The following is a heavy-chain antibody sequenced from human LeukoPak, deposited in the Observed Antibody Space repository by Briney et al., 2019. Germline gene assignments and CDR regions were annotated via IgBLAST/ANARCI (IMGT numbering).Heavy chain of an antibody. CDR1: GFTFYTHG. D-gene: IGHD3-3*01. J-gene: IGHJ5*02. Sequence: GGSLRLSCVASGFTFYTHGMHWVRQAPGKGLEWLAFTRYEGSKEFYTDSVKGRFTIFRDNSKDTLYLQMNSLRVEDTAVYYCAKGVDTHFDFWSGYENWFDPWGQGTLVTVSS. CDR3: AKGVDTHFDFWSGYENWFDP. V-gene: IGHV3-30*02. CDR2: TRYEGSKE.